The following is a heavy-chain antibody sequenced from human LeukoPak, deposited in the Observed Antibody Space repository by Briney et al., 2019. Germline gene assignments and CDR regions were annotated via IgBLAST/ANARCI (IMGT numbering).Heavy chain of an antibody. CDR1: GYSISSGYY. V-gene: IGHV4-38-2*02. CDR3: ARVPYYYDSSGYYLDY. Sequence: SETLSLTCTVSGYSISSGYYWGWIRQPPGKGLEWIGSIYHSGSTYYNPSLKSRVTISVDPSKNQFSLKLSSVTAADTAVYYCARVPYYYDSSGYYLDYWGQGTLVTVSP. CDR2: IYHSGST. D-gene: IGHD3-22*01. J-gene: IGHJ4*02.